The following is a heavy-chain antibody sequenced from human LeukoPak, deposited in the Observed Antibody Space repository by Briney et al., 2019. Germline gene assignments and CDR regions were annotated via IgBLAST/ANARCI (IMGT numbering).Heavy chain of an antibody. CDR3: ARQDALGKYPPPYYMDV. Sequence: SETLSLTCTVSGGPVNSYNWNWIRQPPGKGLEWIAYISGTGSPKYNSALEKRVTSVLSTSENLLSLNLRSATVADTAVYSCARQDALGKYPPPYYMDVWGKGTTVIVS. J-gene: IGHJ6*03. CDR2: ISGTGSP. D-gene: IGHD3-16*01. V-gene: IGHV4-59*08. CDR1: GGPVNSYN.